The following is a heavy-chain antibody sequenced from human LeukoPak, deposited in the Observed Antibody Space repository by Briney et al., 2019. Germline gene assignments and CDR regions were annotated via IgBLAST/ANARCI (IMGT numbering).Heavy chain of an antibody. CDR1: GFTFSSYA. Sequence: PGGSLRLSCAASGFTFSSYAMSWVRQAPGKGLEGVSAISGSGGSTYYADSVKGRFTISRDNSKNTLYLQMNSLRAEDTAVYYCAKFPPSLVDTAMAFDYWGQGTLVTVSS. J-gene: IGHJ4*02. V-gene: IGHV3-23*01. D-gene: IGHD5-18*01. CDR2: ISGSGGST. CDR3: AKFPPSLVDTAMAFDY.